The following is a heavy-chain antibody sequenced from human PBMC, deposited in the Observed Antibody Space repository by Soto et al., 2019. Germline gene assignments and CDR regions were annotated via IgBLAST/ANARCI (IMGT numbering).Heavy chain of an antibody. V-gene: IGHV4-4*02. Sequence: QVQLQESGPGLVKPSGTLSLTCAVSGGSISGINWWYWVRQPPGKGLEWIGEIYHSGSTHNSPSLKSRVTTSVDKSKNQFSLKLSSVTASDTAVYYCARFGGGMDVWGQGTTVTVSS. CDR1: GGSISGINW. CDR2: IYHSGST. J-gene: IGHJ6*02. D-gene: IGHD3-10*01. CDR3: ARFGGGMDV.